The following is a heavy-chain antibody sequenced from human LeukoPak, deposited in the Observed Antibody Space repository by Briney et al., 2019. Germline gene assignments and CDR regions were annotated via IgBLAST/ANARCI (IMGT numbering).Heavy chain of an antibody. D-gene: IGHD6-6*01. CDR3: SRVGSDIAARREFPSNYMHV. CDR1: GYTFTSYD. CDR2: MNPNSGNT. J-gene: IGHJ6*03. V-gene: IGHV1-8*01. Sequence: GASVKVSCKASGYTFTSYDINWVRQATGQGLEWMGWMNPNSGNTGYAQKFQCRVTMTRNTSISTASMELSSRRSEDTPVYYCSRVGSDIAARREFPSNYMHVWGKGTTVTVSS.